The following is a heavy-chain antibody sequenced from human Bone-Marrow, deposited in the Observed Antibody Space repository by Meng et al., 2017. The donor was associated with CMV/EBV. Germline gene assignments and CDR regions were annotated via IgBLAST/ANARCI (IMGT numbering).Heavy chain of an antibody. J-gene: IGHJ4*02. V-gene: IGHV2-5*01. CDR2: IYWNDDK. Sequence: SGPTLVKPTQTLTLTCTFSGFSLSTSGVGVGWIRQPPGKALEWLALIYWNDDKRYSPSLKSRLTITKDTSKNQVVLTMTNMDPVDTATYYCARIQRDGHNGPFDYWGQGTLVTVSS. CDR3: ARIQRDGHNGPFDY. CDR1: GFSLSTSGVG. D-gene: IGHD5-24*01.